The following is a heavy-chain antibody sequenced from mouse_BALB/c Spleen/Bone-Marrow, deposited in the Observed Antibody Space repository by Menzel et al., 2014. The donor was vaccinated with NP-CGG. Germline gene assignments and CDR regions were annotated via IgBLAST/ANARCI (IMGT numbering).Heavy chain of an antibody. Sequence: VQLKHSGPELVKPGASVKVSCKASGYAFTSYNMHWVKQSHGKSLEWIGYIDPYNGGTSYNQKFKGKATLTVDKSSSTAYMHLNSLTSEDSAVYYCARENYGSSPAYWGQGTLVTVSA. CDR1: GYAFTSYN. CDR3: ARENYGSSPAY. CDR2: IDPYNGGT. V-gene: IGHV1S135*01. J-gene: IGHJ3*01. D-gene: IGHD1-1*01.